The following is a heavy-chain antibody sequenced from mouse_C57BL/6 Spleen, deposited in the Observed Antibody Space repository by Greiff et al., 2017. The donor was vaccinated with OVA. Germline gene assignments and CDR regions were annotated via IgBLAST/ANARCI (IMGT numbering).Heavy chain of an antibody. V-gene: IGHV1-53*01. Sequence: VQLQQPGTELVKPGASVKLSCKASGYTFTSYWMHWVKQRPGQGLEWIGNINPSNGGTNYNEKFKSKATLTVDKSSSTAYMQLSSLTSEDSAVYYCARTSMGYGATDYAMDYWGQGTSVTVSS. CDR3: ARTSMGYGATDYAMDY. J-gene: IGHJ4*01. D-gene: IGHD2-2*01. CDR2: INPSNGGT. CDR1: GYTFTSYW.